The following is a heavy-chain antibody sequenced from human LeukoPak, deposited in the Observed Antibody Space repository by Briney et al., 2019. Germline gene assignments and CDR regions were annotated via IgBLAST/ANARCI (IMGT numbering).Heavy chain of an antibody. CDR1: GGSFSGYF. Sequence: SETLSLTCAVYGGSFSGYFWSWIRQPPGKGLEWIGEINHSGSTNYNPSLKSRVTISVDTSKNQFSLKLSSVTAADTAVYYCARVKVGTTNRFDYWGQGTLVTVSS. D-gene: IGHD1-26*01. CDR2: INHSGST. V-gene: IGHV4-34*01. J-gene: IGHJ4*02. CDR3: ARVKVGTTNRFDY.